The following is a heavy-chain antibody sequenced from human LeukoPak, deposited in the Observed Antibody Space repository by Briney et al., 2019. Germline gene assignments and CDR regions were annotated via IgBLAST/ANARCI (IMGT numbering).Heavy chain of an antibody. CDR2: IYYSGST. CDR3: ARGTGSSSPFDI. J-gene: IGHJ3*02. Sequence: SETLSLTCTVSGGSISSYYWSWIRQPPGKGLEWIGYIYYSGSTNYNPSLKSRVTISVDTSKNQFSLKLSSVTAADTAVYYCARGTGSSSPFDIWGQGTMVTVSS. D-gene: IGHD6-6*01. CDR1: GGSISSYY. V-gene: IGHV4-59*01.